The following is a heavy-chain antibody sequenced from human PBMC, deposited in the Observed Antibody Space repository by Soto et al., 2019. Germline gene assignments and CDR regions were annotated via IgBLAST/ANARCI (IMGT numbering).Heavy chain of an antibody. D-gene: IGHD2-21*02. CDR3: ARGCGADCYSFSDH. J-gene: IGHJ4*02. V-gene: IGHV1-8*01. Sequence: QVQLVQSGAEVKKPGASVKVSCKASGYTFTSYDINWVRQATGQGLEWMGWMNPNSGTTGYAQRFQGRVSMTRNTSITTAYMELSSLRSEDTAVYYCARGCGADCYSFSDHWGQGTLVTVSS. CDR1: GYTFTSYD. CDR2: MNPNSGTT.